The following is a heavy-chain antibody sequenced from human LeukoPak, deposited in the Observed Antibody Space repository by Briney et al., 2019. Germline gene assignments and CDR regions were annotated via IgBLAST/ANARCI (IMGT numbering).Heavy chain of an antibody. J-gene: IGHJ1*01. Sequence: GGSLRLSCAASGFTFSDYYMSWIRQAPGKGLEWVSYISSSGSTLYYADSVKGRFTISRDNAKNSLYLQMNSLRAEDTAVYYCAKDVGATAAEYFQHWGQGTLVTVSS. CDR3: AKDVGATAAEYFQH. CDR2: ISSSGSTL. CDR1: GFTFSDYY. D-gene: IGHD1-26*01. V-gene: IGHV3-11*04.